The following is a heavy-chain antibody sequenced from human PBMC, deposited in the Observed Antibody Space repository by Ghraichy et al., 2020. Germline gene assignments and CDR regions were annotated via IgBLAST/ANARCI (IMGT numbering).Heavy chain of an antibody. V-gene: IGHV3-7*01. CDR1: GFIFSNYW. CDR2: VNQDGSGK. D-gene: IGHD5-18*01. Sequence: SCAVSGFIFSNYWMNWVRQVPGEGLEWVANVNQDGSGKFYLDSVKGRFTISRDNAKNSLYLHLNNLRVEDTAIYYCARGTVDPGIDIWGQGTMVTVSS. J-gene: IGHJ3*02. CDR3: ARGTVDPGIDI.